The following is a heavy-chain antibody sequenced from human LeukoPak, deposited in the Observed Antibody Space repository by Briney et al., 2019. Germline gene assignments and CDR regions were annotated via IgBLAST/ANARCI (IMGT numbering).Heavy chain of an antibody. CDR2: IYYSGST. D-gene: IGHD5-18*01. Sequence: SETLSLTCTVSGGSISSYYWSWIRQPPGKGLEWIGYIYYSGSTNYNPSLKSRVTISVDTSKNQFSLKLSSVTAADTAIYYCAKGAGGFSYYNWFDPWGQGTLVTVSS. V-gene: IGHV4-59*12. CDR3: AKGAGGFSYYNWFDP. CDR1: GGSISSYY. J-gene: IGHJ5*02.